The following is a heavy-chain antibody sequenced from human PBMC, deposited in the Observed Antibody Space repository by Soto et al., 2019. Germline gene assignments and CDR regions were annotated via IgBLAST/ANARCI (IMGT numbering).Heavy chain of an antibody. CDR2: ISPYNGNT. CDR3: SRDAQKWLVAAFDI. D-gene: IGHD6-19*01. Sequence: QVQLVQSGAEVKEPGASVKVSCKASGYTFVSYGISWVRQAPGQGLEWMGWISPYNGNTNYAQKFQGRVTMTTDTSTSTVYMELRSLRADDTAVDYCSRDAQKWLVAAFDIWGQGTMVTVSS. V-gene: IGHV1-18*01. J-gene: IGHJ3*02. CDR1: GYTFVSYG.